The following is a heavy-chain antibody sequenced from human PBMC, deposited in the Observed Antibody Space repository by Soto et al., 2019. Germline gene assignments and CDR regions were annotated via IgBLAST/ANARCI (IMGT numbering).Heavy chain of an antibody. Sequence: SENLCHSWTGSGDSISSGIYYGSWIRQDPGKALEWVGYIYYTGSTYYNPSLKSRLTMSVDTSKNQFSLQMRSVTAADTAVYYCSIAGYHPHHNLFAPWGQGSLVPVSS. V-gene: IGHV4-31*02. CDR2: IYYTGST. D-gene: IGHD3-9*01. CDR3: SIAGYHPHHNLFAP. J-gene: IGHJ5*02. CDR1: GDSISSGIYY.